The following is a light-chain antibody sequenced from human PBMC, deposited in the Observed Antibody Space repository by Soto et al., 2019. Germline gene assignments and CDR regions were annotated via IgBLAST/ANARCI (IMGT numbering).Light chain of an antibody. CDR1: QSVSSSY. J-gene: IGKJ1*01. V-gene: IGKV3-20*01. Sequence: EIVLTQSPGTLSLSPGERATLSCRASQSVSSSYLAWYQQKPGQAPRLLIYGASSRATGIPDRFSGSGSGTDFTLTISRLEPEDFPVYYCQQYGSSPGTSGQGTKV. CDR3: QQYGSSPGT. CDR2: GAS.